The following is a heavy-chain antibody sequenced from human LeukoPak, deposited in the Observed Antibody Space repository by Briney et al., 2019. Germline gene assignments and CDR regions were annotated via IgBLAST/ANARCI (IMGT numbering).Heavy chain of an antibody. V-gene: IGHV1-46*01. CDR1: GYTFTNYY. CDR3: VRLMTSGDAFDI. J-gene: IGHJ3*02. D-gene: IGHD3-10*01. Sequence: ASVNVSCKASGYTFTNYYMHWVRQAPGQGLEWMGIINPSGGSTSYAQKFQGGVTMTRDTSTSTVYMELSSLGSEDTAVYYCVRLMTSGDAFDIWGQGTMVTVSS. CDR2: INPSGGST.